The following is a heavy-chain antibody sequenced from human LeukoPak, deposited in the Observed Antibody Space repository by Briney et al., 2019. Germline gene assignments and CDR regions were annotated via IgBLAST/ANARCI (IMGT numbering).Heavy chain of an antibody. J-gene: IGHJ4*02. D-gene: IGHD6-19*01. V-gene: IGHV1-8*03. CDR1: GYTFTSYD. CDR3: ARGASSGEPVDY. CDR2: MNPNSGNT. Sequence: ASVKVSCKASGYTFTSYDINWVRQATGQGLEWMGWMNPNSGNTGYAQKFQGRVTITRNTSIAYMELSSLRSEDTAVYYCARGASSGEPVDYWGQGTLVTVSS.